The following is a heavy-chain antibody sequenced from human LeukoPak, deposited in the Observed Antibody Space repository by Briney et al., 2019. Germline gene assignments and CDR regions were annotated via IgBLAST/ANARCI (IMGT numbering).Heavy chain of an antibody. J-gene: IGHJ4*02. V-gene: IGHV3-21*01. Sequence: PGGSLRLSCAASGFTFSSYSMTWVRQAPGKGLEWVSSISSSSSYIYYADSVKGRFTISRDNAKNSLYLQMNSLRAEDTAVYYCARGYSSGWYMGYWGQGTLVTVSS. CDR2: ISSSSSYI. D-gene: IGHD6-19*01. CDR1: GFTFSSYS. CDR3: ARGYSSGWYMGY.